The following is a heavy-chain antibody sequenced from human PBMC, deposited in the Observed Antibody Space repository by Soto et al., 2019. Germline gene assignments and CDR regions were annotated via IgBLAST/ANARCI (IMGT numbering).Heavy chain of an antibody. J-gene: IGHJ4*02. CDR1: GGAIGGYY. Sequence: SETLSLTCSLSGGAIGGYYWSWTRQPPGKALEWIGYVSYSGSTNYNPSLKSRVTISVDTSKNQFSLKLSSVTAADTAVYYCAREGIQLWLRSHYFDYWGQGTLVTVSS. V-gene: IGHV4-59*12. CDR2: VSYSGST. CDR3: AREGIQLWLRSHYFDY. D-gene: IGHD5-18*01.